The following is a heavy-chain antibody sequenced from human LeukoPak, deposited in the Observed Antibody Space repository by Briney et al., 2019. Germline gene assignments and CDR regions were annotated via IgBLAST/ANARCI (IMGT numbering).Heavy chain of an antibody. V-gene: IGHV4-30-2*01. CDR3: ARSKDQGYYDSSGLLLGGWFDP. Sequence: SETLSLTCAVSGGSISSGGYSWSWIRQPPGKGLEWIGYIYHSGSTYYNPSLKSRVTISVDRSKNQFSLKLSSVTAADTAVYYCARSKDQGYYDSSGLLLGGWFDPWGQGTLVTVSS. CDR2: IYHSGST. J-gene: IGHJ5*02. D-gene: IGHD3-22*01. CDR1: GGSISSGGYS.